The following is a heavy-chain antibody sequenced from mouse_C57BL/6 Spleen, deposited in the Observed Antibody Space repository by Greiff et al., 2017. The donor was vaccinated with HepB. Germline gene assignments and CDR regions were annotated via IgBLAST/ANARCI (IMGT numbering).Heavy chain of an antibody. V-gene: IGHV1-18*01. D-gene: IGHD1-1*01. CDR3: ARRWDYGSSYDWYFDV. Sequence: EVQLQQSGPELVKPGASVKIPCKASGYTFTDYNMDWVKQSHGKSLEWIGDINPNNGGTIYNQKFKGKATLTVDKSSSTAYMELRSLTSEDTAVYYFARRWDYGSSYDWYFDVWGTGTTVAVSS. CDR2: INPNNGGT. J-gene: IGHJ1*03. CDR1: GYTFTDYN.